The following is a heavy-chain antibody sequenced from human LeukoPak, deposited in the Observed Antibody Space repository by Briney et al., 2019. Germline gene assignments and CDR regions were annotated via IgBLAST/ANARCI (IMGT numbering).Heavy chain of an antibody. Sequence: SETLSLTCAVSGYSISSGYHWGWIRQPPGKGLEWIGSIYHSGTTYYNPSLKSRDTISVDTSKNQFSLKLSSVTAADTAVYYCASHYGSLYYFDYWGQETLVTVSS. CDR3: ASHYGSLYYFDY. CDR2: IYHSGTT. CDR1: GYSISSGYH. D-gene: IGHD3-3*01. J-gene: IGHJ4*02. V-gene: IGHV4-38-2*01.